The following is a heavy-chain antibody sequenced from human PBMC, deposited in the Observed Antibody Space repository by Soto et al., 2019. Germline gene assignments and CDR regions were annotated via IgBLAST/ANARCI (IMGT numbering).Heavy chain of an antibody. D-gene: IGHD3-22*01. CDR2: IIPIFGTA. V-gene: IGHV1-69*06. CDR3: ARGGYYYDSCGYYSTSDY. CDR1: GGTFSSYA. Sequence: QVQLVQSGAEVKKPGSSVKVSCKASGGTFSSYAISWVRQAPGQGLEWMGGIIPIFGTANYAQKFQGRVTITADNSTSTAYMELSSLRSEDTAVYYCARGGYYYDSCGYYSTSDYWGQGTLVTVSS. J-gene: IGHJ4*02.